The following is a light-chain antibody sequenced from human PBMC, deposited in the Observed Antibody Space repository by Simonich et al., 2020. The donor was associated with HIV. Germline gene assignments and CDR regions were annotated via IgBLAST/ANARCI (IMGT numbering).Light chain of an antibody. CDR3: QQYNNWPSPFT. V-gene: IGKV3-11*01. Sequence: EVVLTQSPATLSLSPGERATLSCRASQSVSSYLAWYQQKPGQAPRLLIYDASNRATGIPARFSGSGSGTDFTLTISSMQSEDFAVYYCQQYNNWPSPFTFGPGTKVEIK. J-gene: IGKJ3*01. CDR1: QSVSSY. CDR2: DAS.